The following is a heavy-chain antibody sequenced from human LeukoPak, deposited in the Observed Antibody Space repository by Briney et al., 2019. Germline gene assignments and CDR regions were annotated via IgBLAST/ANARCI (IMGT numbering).Heavy chain of an antibody. CDR2: INPSGGST. J-gene: IGHJ3*02. CDR3: ARDDSYSSSWSSALLSGAFDI. D-gene: IGHD6-13*01. CDR1: GYTFTSYY. V-gene: IGHV1-46*01. Sequence: ASVKVSCKASGYTFTSYYMHWMRQAPGQGLEWMGIINPSGGSTSYAQKFQGRVTTTRDTSTSTVYMELSSLRSEDTAVYYCARDDSYSSSWSSALLSGAFDIWGQGTMVTVSS.